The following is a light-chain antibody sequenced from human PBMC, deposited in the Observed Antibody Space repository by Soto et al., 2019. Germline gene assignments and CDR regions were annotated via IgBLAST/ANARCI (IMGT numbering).Light chain of an antibody. CDR3: QQYGRSPLT. Sequence: EIVLTQSPGTLSLSPGERATFSCRASQSVSSNYLAWYQQKPGQAPRLLIYGAFKRATGIPDRFSGSGSGTDFTLTISRVEPEDFAVYCCQQYGRSPLTFGGGTKVDIK. J-gene: IGKJ4*01. CDR2: GAF. CDR1: QSVSSNY. V-gene: IGKV3-20*01.